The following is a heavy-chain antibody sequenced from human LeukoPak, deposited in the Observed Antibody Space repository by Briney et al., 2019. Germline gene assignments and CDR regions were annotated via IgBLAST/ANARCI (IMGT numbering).Heavy chain of an antibody. V-gene: IGHV6-1*01. CDR3: AGAYGTYLHFDY. Sequence: SQTLSLTCAISGDSVWCNSAAWNGIRQSPSRGLEWLGRTYYRSKWYNEYAVSVKSRLSITPDTSKNHFSLQLNFVTPEDTATNYCAGAYGTYLHFDYWGQGSLVTVSS. CDR1: GDSVWCNSAA. CDR2: TYYRSKWYN. D-gene: IGHD4-17*01. J-gene: IGHJ4*02.